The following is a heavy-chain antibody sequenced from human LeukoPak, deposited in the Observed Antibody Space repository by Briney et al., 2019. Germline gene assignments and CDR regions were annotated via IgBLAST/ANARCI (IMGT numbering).Heavy chain of an antibody. CDR1: GGSFSGYY. CDR3: ARGKLVLAARRVPYYYYYYMDV. J-gene: IGHJ6*03. Sequence: SETLSLTCAVYGGSFSGYYWSWIRQPPGKGLEWVGEINHSGSTNYNPSLKSRVTISVDTSKNQFSLKLSSVTAADTAVYYCARGKLVLAARRVPYYYYYYMDVWGKGTTVTVSS. D-gene: IGHD6-6*01. CDR2: INHSGST. V-gene: IGHV4-34*01.